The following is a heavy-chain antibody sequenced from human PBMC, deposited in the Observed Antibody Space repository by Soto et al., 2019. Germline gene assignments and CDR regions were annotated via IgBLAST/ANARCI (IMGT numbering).Heavy chain of an antibody. CDR3: VRDGTKTLRDWFDP. D-gene: IGHD1-1*01. V-gene: IGHV4-4*07. CDR1: GASISGLY. CDR2: IYATGTT. Sequence: SETLSLTCTVSGASISGLYWSWIRKSAGKGLEWIGRIYATGTTDYNPSLKSRVMMSVDTSKKQFSLRLRSVTAADTAVYYCVRDGTKTLRDWFDPWGQGISVTVSS. J-gene: IGHJ5*02.